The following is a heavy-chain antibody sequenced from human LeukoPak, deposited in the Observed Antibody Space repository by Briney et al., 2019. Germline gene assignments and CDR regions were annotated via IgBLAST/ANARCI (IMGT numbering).Heavy chain of an antibody. CDR1: GGTFSSYA. CDR3: ARGPYEPSLGFYY. Sequence: WASVKVSCKASGGTFSSYAISWVRQAPGQGLEWMGGIIPIFGTANYAQKFQGRVTITADESTSTAYMELSSLRSEDTAVYYCARGPYEPSLGFYYWGQGTLVTVSS. D-gene: IGHD1-14*01. V-gene: IGHV1-69*01. CDR2: IIPIFGTA. J-gene: IGHJ4*02.